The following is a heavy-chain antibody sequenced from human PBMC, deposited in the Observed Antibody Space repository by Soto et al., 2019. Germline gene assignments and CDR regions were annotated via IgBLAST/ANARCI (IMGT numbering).Heavy chain of an antibody. J-gene: IGHJ4*02. D-gene: IGHD3-10*01. Sequence: QVQLVQSGAEVKKPGASVKVSCKASGYPFSSIGITWVRQDPGQGLEWMGWISPYNRNTYYAQRLQGRVTMTTDTSTSTAYMELRSLRSDDTAMYFCARDLDGSGNYYTDYWGQGTLVTVSS. CDR3: ARDLDGSGNYYTDY. V-gene: IGHV1-18*01. CDR2: ISPYNRNT. CDR1: GYPFSSIG.